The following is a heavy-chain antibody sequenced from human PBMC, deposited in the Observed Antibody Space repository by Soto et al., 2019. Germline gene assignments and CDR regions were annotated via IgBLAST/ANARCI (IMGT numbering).Heavy chain of an antibody. D-gene: IGHD3-10*01. Sequence: SETLSLTCAVYGGSFSGYYWSWIRQPPGKGLEWIGEINHSGSTNYNPSLKSRVTISVDTSKNQFSLKLSSATAADTAVYYCARAGHKTPYYYGSGTRLLDYWGQGTLVTVSS. V-gene: IGHV4-34*01. CDR2: INHSGST. CDR1: GGSFSGYY. CDR3: ARAGHKTPYYYGSGTRLLDY. J-gene: IGHJ4*02.